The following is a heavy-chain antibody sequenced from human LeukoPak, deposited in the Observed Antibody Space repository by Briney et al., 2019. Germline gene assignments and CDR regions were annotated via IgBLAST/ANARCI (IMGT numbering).Heavy chain of an antibody. CDR1: GYTFTSYW. CDR3: ATRYDSSGYYWGPFDY. Sequence: GESLKISCKGSGYTFTSYWTAWVRQVPGKGLEWMGIIYPGDSDTRYSPSFQGQVTISVDKSISTAYLQWSSLKASDTAMYYCATRYDSSGYYWGPFDYWGQGTLVTVSS. V-gene: IGHV5-51*01. D-gene: IGHD3-22*01. CDR2: IYPGDSDT. J-gene: IGHJ4*02.